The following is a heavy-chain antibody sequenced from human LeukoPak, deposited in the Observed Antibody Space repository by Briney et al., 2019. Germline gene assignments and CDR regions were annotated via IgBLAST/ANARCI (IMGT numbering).Heavy chain of an antibody. CDR2: IYYSGST. V-gene: IGHV4-61*01. J-gene: IGHJ3*02. CDR1: GHSISSGYY. Sequence: SETLSLTCAVSGHSISSGYYWGWIRQPPGKGLEWIGYIYYSGSTNYNPSLKSRVTISVDTSKNQFSLKLSSVTAADTAVYYCARGMYYYDSSGYRTQGAFDIWGQGTMATVSS. CDR3: ARGMYYYDSSGYRTQGAFDI. D-gene: IGHD3-22*01.